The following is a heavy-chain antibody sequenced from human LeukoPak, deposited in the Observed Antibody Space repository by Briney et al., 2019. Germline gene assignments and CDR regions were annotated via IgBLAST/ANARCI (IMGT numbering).Heavy chain of an antibody. CDR1: GGTFSSYA. CDR3: ARAGYGAVYGMDV. J-gene: IGHJ6*02. CDR2: IIPIFGTA. Sequence: SVKVSCKASGGTFSSYAISWVRQAPGQGLEWMGGIIPIFGTANCAQKFQGRVTITADESTSTAYMELSSLRSEDTAVYYCARAGYGAVYGMDVWGQGTTVTVSS. V-gene: IGHV1-69*13. D-gene: IGHD4-17*01.